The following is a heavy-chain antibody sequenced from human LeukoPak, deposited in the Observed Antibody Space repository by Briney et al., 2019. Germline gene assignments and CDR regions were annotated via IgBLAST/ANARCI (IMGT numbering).Heavy chain of an antibody. D-gene: IGHD2-15*01. Sequence: PGGSLRLSCAASGFTFSSYGMHWVRQAPGKGLEWVAVISYDGSNKYYADSVKGRFTISRDNSKNTLYLQMNSLRAEDTAVYYCAKDLVVAATLLDYWGQGTLVTVSS. CDR1: GFTFSSYG. J-gene: IGHJ4*02. CDR2: ISYDGSNK. V-gene: IGHV3-30*18. CDR3: AKDLVVAATLLDY.